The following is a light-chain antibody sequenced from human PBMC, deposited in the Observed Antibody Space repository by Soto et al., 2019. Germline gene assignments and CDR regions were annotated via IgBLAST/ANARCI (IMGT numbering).Light chain of an antibody. J-gene: IGLJ2*01. Sequence: QSALTQPASVSGSPGQSITISCTGTSSDVGAYSRVSWYQHHPGKAPKLMIYEVSNRPSGVSNRFSGSKSGNTASLTISGLQAEDEADYYCSSYTSSSTLVFGGGTKLTVL. CDR1: SSDVGAYSR. V-gene: IGLV2-14*01. CDR2: EVS. CDR3: SSYTSSSTLV.